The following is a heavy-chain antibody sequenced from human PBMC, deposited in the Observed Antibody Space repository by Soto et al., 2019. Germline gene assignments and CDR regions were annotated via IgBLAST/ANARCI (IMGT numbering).Heavy chain of an antibody. CDR3: AREPDRDSSGYSNWFDP. Sequence: SVKVSCKASGGTFSSYAISWVRQAPGQGLEWMGGIIPIYGTANYAQKFQGRVTITADESTSTAYMELSSLRSEDTAVYYCAREPDRDSSGYSNWFDPWGQGTLVTVSS. J-gene: IGHJ5*02. D-gene: IGHD3-22*01. CDR2: IIPIYGTA. V-gene: IGHV1-69*13. CDR1: GGTFSSYA.